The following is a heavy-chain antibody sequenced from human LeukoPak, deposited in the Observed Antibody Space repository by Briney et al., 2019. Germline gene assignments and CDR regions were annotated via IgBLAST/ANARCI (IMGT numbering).Heavy chain of an antibody. J-gene: IGHJ6*03. Sequence: GGSLRLSYAASGFTFSSYWMHWVRQAPGKGLVWVSRINTDGSSTSYADSVKGRFTISRDNAKNTLYLQMNSLRAEDTAVYYCARVGVDYDFWSGYYTGTKYYYMDVWGKGTTVTVSS. CDR1: GFTFSSYW. D-gene: IGHD3-3*01. V-gene: IGHV3-74*01. CDR3: ARVGVDYDFWSGYYTGTKYYYMDV. CDR2: INTDGSST.